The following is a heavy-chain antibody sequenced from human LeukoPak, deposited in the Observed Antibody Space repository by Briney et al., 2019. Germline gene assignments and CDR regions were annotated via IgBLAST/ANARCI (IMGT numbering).Heavy chain of an antibody. CDR1: GGSISSYY. CDR3: ARDLTTVTAGAFDI. CDR2: IYYSGST. J-gene: IGHJ3*02. Sequence: PSETLSLTCTVSGGSISSYYWSWIRQPPGKGLEWIGYIYYSGSTNYNPSLKSRVTISVDTSKNQFSLKLSSVTAADTAVYYCARDLTTVTAGAFDIWGQGTMVTVSS. D-gene: IGHD4-17*01. V-gene: IGHV4-59*01.